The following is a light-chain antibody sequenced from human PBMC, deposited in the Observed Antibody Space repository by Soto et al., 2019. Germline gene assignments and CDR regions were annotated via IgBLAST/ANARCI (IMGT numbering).Light chain of an antibody. CDR3: QVWDSSSDHRGV. CDR1: NIGSKS. Sequence: SYELTQPPSVSVAPGKTARITCGGNNIGSKSVHWYQQKPGQAPVLVIYYDSDRPSGIPERFSGSNSGNTATLTISRVEAGDEAVYYCQVWDSSSDHRGVFGTGTKLTVL. V-gene: IGLV3-21*04. J-gene: IGLJ1*01. CDR2: YDS.